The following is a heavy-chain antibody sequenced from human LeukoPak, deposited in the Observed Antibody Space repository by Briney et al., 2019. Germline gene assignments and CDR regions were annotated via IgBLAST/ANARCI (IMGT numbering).Heavy chain of an antibody. CDR1: GCTFSSYG. Sequence: PGGSLRLSCAASGCTFSSYGMHWVRQAPGKGLEWVAVISYDGSNKYYADSVKGRFTISRDNSKNTLYLQMNSLRAEDTAVYYCAKDRGGDGYNPLDYWGQGTLVTVSS. CDR2: ISYDGSNK. D-gene: IGHD5-24*01. J-gene: IGHJ4*02. V-gene: IGHV3-30*18. CDR3: AKDRGGDGYNPLDY.